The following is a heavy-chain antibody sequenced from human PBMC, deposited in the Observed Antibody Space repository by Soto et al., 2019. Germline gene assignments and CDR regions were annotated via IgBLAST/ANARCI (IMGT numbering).Heavy chain of an antibody. Sequence: QVQLVESGGGVVQPGRSLRLSCAASGFTFSSYGMHWVRQAPGKGLEWVAVISYDGSNKYYADSVKGRFTISRDNSKNTLYLQMNRLRAEDTAVYYCAKEQAVAGRNNWFDPWGQGTLVTVSS. CDR3: AKEQAVAGRNNWFDP. J-gene: IGHJ5*02. CDR1: GFTFSSYG. V-gene: IGHV3-30*18. CDR2: ISYDGSNK. D-gene: IGHD6-19*01.